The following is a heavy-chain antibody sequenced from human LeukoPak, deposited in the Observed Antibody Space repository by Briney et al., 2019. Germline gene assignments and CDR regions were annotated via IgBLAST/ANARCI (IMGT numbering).Heavy chain of an antibody. V-gene: IGHV3-23*01. CDR3: ARLGATVDAFDI. Sequence: PGGSLRLSCAASGFTFSSYAMSWVRQAPGKGLEWVSAISGSGGSTYYADSVKGRFTISRDNSKNTLYLQMNSLRAEDTAMYYCARLGATVDAFDIWGQGTMVTVSS. J-gene: IGHJ3*02. CDR2: ISGSGGST. D-gene: IGHD1-26*01. CDR1: GFTFSSYA.